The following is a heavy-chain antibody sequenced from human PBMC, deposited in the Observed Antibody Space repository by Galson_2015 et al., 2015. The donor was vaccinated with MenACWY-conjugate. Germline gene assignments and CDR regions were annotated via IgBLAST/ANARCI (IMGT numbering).Heavy chain of an antibody. CDR1: GGSISSHH. V-gene: IGHV4-59*08. J-gene: IGHJ4*02. CDR3: ARIPTWGSSYGYFYY. D-gene: IGHD5-18*01. CDR2: IRDTGSL. Sequence: ETLSLTCTVSGGSISSHHWSWFRQPPGKGLEWIAYIRDTGSLKDNPSLKSRVTMSADKSNNQFSLRLISVTAADTAVYYCARIPTWGSSYGYFYYWGQGILVAVSS.